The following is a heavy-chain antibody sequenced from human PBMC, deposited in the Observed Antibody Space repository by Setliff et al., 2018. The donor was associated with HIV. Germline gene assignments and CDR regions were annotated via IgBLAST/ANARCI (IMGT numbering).Heavy chain of an antibody. CDR3: AREISREYSSGDYGGDFGY. CDR2: VYASGST. CDR1: GYSITTGYY. V-gene: IGHV4-38-2*02. J-gene: IGHJ4*02. D-gene: IGHD6-19*01. Sequence: KPSETLSLTCTVSGYSITTGYYWGWIRQSPGKGLECIGTVYASGSTKYNPSLKSRVTISRDTSKNAFPLKLNSVTAADTAVYYCAREISREYSSGDYGGDFGYWGQGMLVTVSS.